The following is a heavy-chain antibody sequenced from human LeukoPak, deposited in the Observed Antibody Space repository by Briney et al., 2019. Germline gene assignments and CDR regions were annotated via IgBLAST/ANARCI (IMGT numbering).Heavy chain of an antibody. Sequence: SETLPLTCTVSGGSIETHYWSWIRQPPGKGLEWIGYLHYDGSTNYAPSLKSRVTTSVDTSKNQFSLKLSSVTAADTAVYYCARDDHLGYCSGGSCYPNFDYWGRGTLVTVSS. D-gene: IGHD2-15*01. V-gene: IGHV4-59*11. J-gene: IGHJ4*02. CDR2: LHYDGST. CDR3: ARDDHLGYCSGGSCYPNFDY. CDR1: GGSIETHY.